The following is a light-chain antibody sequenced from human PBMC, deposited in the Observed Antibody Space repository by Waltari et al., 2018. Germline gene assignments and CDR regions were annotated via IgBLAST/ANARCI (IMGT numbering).Light chain of an antibody. V-gene: IGLV2-23*01. J-gene: IGLJ3*02. CDR3: CSYAGSGTWV. CDR2: EGS. CDR1: TRDLGSYDL. Sequence: QSALTQPASVSGSPGQSTTIPCTGPTRDLGSYDLVSWYQHHPGKAPKLMIYEGSKRPSGVSNRFSGSKSGDTASLTISGLQAEDETDYYCCSYAGSGTWVFGGGTKLTVL.